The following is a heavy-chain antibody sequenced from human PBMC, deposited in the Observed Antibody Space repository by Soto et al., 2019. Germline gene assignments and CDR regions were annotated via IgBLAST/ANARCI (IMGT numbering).Heavy chain of an antibody. CDR3: AKDQLWLSLYFDY. J-gene: IGHJ4*02. CDR1: GFTFSSYA. CDR2: ISGRGVST. Sequence: GGSLRLSCAASGFTFSSYAMSWVRQAPGKGLEWVSAISGRGVSTYYADSVKGRFTISRDNSKNTLYLQTNSLRAEDTAVYYCAKDQLWLSLYFDYWGQGTLVTVSS. D-gene: IGHD5-18*01. V-gene: IGHV3-23*01.